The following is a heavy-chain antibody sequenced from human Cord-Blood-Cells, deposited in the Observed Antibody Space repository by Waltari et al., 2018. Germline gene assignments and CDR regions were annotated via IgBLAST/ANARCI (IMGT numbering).Heavy chain of an antibody. V-gene: IGHV1-69*06. CDR3: ARGGYCTGGVCYDAVDI. CDR2: IIPIFGTA. J-gene: IGHJ3*02. CDR1: GGTFRSYA. D-gene: IGHD2-8*02. Sequence: QVQLVQSGAEVKKPGSSVKVSCKASGGTFRSYAITWVRQAPGQGLEWTGGIIPIFGTANYAQKFQGRVTITADKSTSTAYMELSSLRSEDTAVYYCARGGYCTGGVCYDAVDIWGQGTMVTVSS.